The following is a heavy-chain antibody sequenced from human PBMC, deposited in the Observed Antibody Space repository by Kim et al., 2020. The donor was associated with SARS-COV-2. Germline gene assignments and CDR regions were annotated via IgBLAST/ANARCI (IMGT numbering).Heavy chain of an antibody. CDR3: ARGPHGRGRINYYYGMDV. Sequence: SETLSLTCAVYGGSFSGYYWSWIRQPPGKGLEWIGEINHSGSTNYNPSLKSRVTISVDTSKNQFSLKLSSVTAADTAVYYCARGPHGRGRINYYYGMDVWGQGTTVTVSS. CDR2: INHSGST. J-gene: IGHJ6*02. CDR1: GGSFSGYY. V-gene: IGHV4-34*01. D-gene: IGHD3-16*01.